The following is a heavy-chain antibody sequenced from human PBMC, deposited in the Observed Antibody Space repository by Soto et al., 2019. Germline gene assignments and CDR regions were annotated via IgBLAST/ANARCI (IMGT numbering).Heavy chain of an antibody. D-gene: IGHD1-26*01. CDR1: GFSFTTSGVG. CDR3: AHRPGEGNGRASYYGMDV. Sequence: QITLKESGPTLVKPTQPLTLTCTFSGFSFTTSGVGVGWVRQPPGKALEWLALLYWDDDKRYSSSLKSSLTISKDTSKNQVVLTMTNMDPVDTATYYCAHRPGEGNGRASYYGMDVWGQGTTVTVSS. V-gene: IGHV2-5*02. J-gene: IGHJ6*02. CDR2: LYWDDDK.